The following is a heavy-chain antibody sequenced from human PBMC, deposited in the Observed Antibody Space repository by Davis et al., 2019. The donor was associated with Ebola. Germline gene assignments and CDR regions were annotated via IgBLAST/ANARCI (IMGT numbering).Heavy chain of an antibody. V-gene: IGHV3-11*06. CDR3: AREDTDIHSILYSSGPFDY. D-gene: IGHD6-19*01. Sequence: GESLKISCAASGFTFSDYYMSWIRLAPGKGLEWVSYISSSSSYTNYADSVKGRFTISRDNAKNSLCLQMNSLRAEDTAVYYCAREDTDIHSILYSSGPFDYWGQGTLVTVSS. CDR1: GFTFSDYY. CDR2: ISSSSSYT. J-gene: IGHJ4*02.